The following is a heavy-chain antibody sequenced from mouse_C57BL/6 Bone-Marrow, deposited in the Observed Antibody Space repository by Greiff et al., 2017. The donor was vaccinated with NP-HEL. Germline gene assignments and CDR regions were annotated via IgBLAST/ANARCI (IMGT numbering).Heavy chain of an antibody. CDR3: ARDSSGCVDY. CDR2: IDPNSGGT. J-gene: IGHJ2*01. CDR1: GYTFTSYW. Sequence: QVQLQQPGAELVKPGASVKLSCKASGYTFTSYWMPWVKQRPGRGLEWIGRIDPNSGGTKYNEMFMSTATLTVDKPSSAAYMQRSSRTAEESAVYYCARDSSGCVDYWGRGTTHTVTS. D-gene: IGHD3-2*02. V-gene: IGHV1-72*01.